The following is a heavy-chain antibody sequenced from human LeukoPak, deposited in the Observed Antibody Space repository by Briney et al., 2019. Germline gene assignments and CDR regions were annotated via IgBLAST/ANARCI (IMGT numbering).Heavy chain of an antibody. Sequence: ASVKVSCKSSGYTFTGYYMHCVRQAPAQGLEWMGWINPNSGGTNYAQKFQGRVTMTRDTSISTAYMELSRLSADETAVYYCARVNVVVTAGYYYYYMDVWGKGTTVTVSS. D-gene: IGHD2-21*02. J-gene: IGHJ6*03. CDR1: GYTFTGYY. CDR2: INPNSGGT. CDR3: ARVNVVVTAGYYYYYMDV. V-gene: IGHV1-2*02.